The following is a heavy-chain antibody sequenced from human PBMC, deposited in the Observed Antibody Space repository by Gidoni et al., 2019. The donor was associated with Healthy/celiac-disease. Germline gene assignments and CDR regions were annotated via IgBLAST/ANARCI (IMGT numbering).Heavy chain of an antibody. CDR1: GGNFSSYA. CDR3: ARAFIHGYGDHTHWFDP. J-gene: IGHJ5*02. V-gene: IGHV1-69*06. Sequence: QVQLVQSGAEVKKPGSSVKVSCKASGGNFSSYAISWVRQAPGQGLEWMGGIIPIFGTANYAQKFQGRVTITADKSTSTAYMELSSLRSEDTAVYYCARAFIHGYGDHTHWFDPWGQGTLVTVSS. CDR2: IIPIFGTA. D-gene: IGHD4-17*01.